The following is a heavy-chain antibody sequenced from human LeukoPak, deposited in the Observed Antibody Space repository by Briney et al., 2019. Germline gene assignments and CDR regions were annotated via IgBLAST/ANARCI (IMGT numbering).Heavy chain of an antibody. Sequence: PSETPSLTCTVSGGSISSGDYYWSWIRQPPGKGLEWIGYIYYSGSTYYNPSLKSRVTISVDTSKNQFSLKLSSVTAADTAVYYCARGIRGSGDPAFDIWGQGTMVTVSS. CDR2: IYYSGST. V-gene: IGHV4-30-4*01. D-gene: IGHD2-21*01. CDR3: ARGIRGSGDPAFDI. J-gene: IGHJ3*02. CDR1: GGSISSGDYY.